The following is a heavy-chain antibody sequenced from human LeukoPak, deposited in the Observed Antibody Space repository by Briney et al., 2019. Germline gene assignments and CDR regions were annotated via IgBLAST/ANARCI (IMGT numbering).Heavy chain of an antibody. CDR2: IYHSGST. CDR3: ARTTLPGIAAAGPVFDF. Sequence: SETLSLTCTVSGGSISSSSYYWGWIRQPPGKGLEWIGSIYHSGSTYYNPSLKSRVTISGDTSKNQFSLKVTSVTTADTAIYYCARTTLPGIAAAGPVFDFWGQGTLVTVSS. D-gene: IGHD6-13*01. V-gene: IGHV4-39*07. J-gene: IGHJ4*02. CDR1: GGSISSSSYY.